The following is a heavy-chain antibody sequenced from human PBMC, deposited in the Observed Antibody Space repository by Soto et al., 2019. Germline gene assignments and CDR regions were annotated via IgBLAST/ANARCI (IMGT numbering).Heavy chain of an antibody. V-gene: IGHV1-18*01. CDR1: GYTFTSYG. D-gene: IGHD4-17*01. J-gene: IGHJ4*02. CDR2: ISAYNGNT. Sequence: QVQLVQSGAEVKKPGASVKVSCKASGYTFTSYGISWVRQAPGQGLEWMGWISAYNGNTNYAQKLQGRVTMTTDTSTSTAYMELRSLRSDDTAVYYCARDPTVTTRGWEQRRGLGLDYWGQGTLVTVSS. CDR3: ARDPTVTTRGWEQRRGLGLDY.